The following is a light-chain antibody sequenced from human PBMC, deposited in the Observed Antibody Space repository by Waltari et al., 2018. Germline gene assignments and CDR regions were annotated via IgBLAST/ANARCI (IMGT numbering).Light chain of an antibody. Sequence: DIQMTQSPSSLSASVGDRVTITCRASQTISSYLNWYQQKPGKAPNLLIYAASSLQSGVPSRFRGSGSGTDFTLTINSLQPEDFATYYCQQSYSTSVTFGQGTKVEIK. J-gene: IGKJ1*01. CDR3: QQSYSTSVT. CDR2: AAS. V-gene: IGKV1-39*01. CDR1: QTISSY.